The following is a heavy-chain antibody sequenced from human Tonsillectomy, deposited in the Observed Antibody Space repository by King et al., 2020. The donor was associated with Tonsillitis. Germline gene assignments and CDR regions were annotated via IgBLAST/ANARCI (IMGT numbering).Heavy chain of an antibody. V-gene: IGHV3-66*01. CDR1: GFTVSSNY. Sequence: VQLVESGGGLVQPGGSLRLSCAASGFTVSSNYMSWVRQAPGKGLEWVSVIYSGGNTYYADSVKGRFTISRDNSKNTLYLQMNSPRAEDTAVYYCARDYWGVGWFDAWGQGTRVTVSS. J-gene: IGHJ5*02. CDR2: IYSGGNT. CDR3: ARDYWGVGWFDA. D-gene: IGHD3-16*01.